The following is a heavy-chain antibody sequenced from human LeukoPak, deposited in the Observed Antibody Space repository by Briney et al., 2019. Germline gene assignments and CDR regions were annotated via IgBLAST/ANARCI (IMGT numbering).Heavy chain of an antibody. V-gene: IGHV3-23*01. CDR1: GFTFSSYA. D-gene: IGHD3-3*02. CDR3: AKIRAPAYDF. J-gene: IGHJ3*01. CDR2: ISGSGAST. Sequence: GGSLRLSCAASGFTFSSYAMSWVRQAPGKGLEWVSDISGSGASTYYADSVKGRFTISRDNSKNTLYLQMNSLRAEDTAVYYCAKIRAPAYDFWGQGTMVTVSS.